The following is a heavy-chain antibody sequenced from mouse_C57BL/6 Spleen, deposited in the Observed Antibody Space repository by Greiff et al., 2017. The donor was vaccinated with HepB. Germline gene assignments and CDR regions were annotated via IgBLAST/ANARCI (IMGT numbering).Heavy chain of an antibody. CDR1: GFTFSSYA. V-gene: IGHV5-9-1*02. CDR2: ISSGGDYI. CDR3: TRRDSNYAMDY. Sequence: EVKLMESGEGLVKPGGSLKLSCAASGFTFSSYAMSWVRQTPEKRLEWVAYISSGGDYIYYADTVKGRFSISRDNARNTLYLQMSSLKSEDTAMYYCTRRDSNYAMDYWGQGTSVTVSS. J-gene: IGHJ4*01. D-gene: IGHD2-5*01.